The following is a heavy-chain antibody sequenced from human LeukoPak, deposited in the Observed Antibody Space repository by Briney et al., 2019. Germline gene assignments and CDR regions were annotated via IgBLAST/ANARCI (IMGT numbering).Heavy chain of an antibody. V-gene: IGHV3-30*18. CDR2: ISYDGSNK. CDR3: AKILGTRGVISRYYYYGMDV. J-gene: IGHJ6*02. Sequence: GGSLRLSCAASGFTFSSYGMHWVRQAPGKGLEWVAVISYDGSNKYYADSVKGRFTTSRDNSKNTLYLQMNSLRAEDTAVYYCAKILGTRGVISRYYYYGMDVWGQGTTVTVSS. D-gene: IGHD3-10*01. CDR1: GFTFSSYG.